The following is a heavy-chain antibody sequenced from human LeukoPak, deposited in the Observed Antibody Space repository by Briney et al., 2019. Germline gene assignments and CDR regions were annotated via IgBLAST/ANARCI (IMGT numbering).Heavy chain of an antibody. CDR2: INPNSGGT. Sequence: GASVKVSCKASGYTFTGYYMHWVRQAPGQGLEWMGWINPNSGGTNYAQKFQGRVTMTRDTSISTAYMELSRLRSDDTAVYYCARSNPAYSNYVKAGTTFDYWGQGTLVTVPS. CDR3: ARSNPAYSNYVKAGTTFDY. CDR1: GYTFTGYY. J-gene: IGHJ4*02. D-gene: IGHD4-11*01. V-gene: IGHV1-2*02.